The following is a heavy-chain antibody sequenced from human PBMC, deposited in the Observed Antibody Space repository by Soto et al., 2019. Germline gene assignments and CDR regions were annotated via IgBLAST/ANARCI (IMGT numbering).Heavy chain of an antibody. V-gene: IGHV3-30*19. CDR2: VSYDGSNK. D-gene: IGHD1-26*01. Sequence: GGSLRLSCAASGFTFSSYGMHWVRRAPGKGLEWVAVVSYDGSNKYYADSVKGRFTISRDNSKNTLYLQMNSLRAEDTAVYYCARDIPEYSGTLPGYWGQGTLVTVSS. CDR3: ARDIPEYSGTLPGY. J-gene: IGHJ4*02. CDR1: GFTFSSYG.